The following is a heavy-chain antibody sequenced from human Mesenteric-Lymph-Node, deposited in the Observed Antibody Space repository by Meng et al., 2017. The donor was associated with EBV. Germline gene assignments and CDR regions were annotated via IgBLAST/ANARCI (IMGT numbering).Heavy chain of an antibody. CDR2: IWYDGSSK. CDR1: GFTFNNYV. D-gene: IGHD6-13*01. CDR3: ARDHRPVWSNSWYYLDY. J-gene: IGHJ4*02. V-gene: IGHV3-33*01. Sequence: QVQLVESGGGVVQPGRSLRLSCAASGFTFNNYVMHWVLQAPGKGLEWVAVIWYDGSSKYYADSVKGRFTVSRDNSMNTLYLQMNSLRAEDTAVYYCARDHRPVWSNSWYYLDYWGRGTLVTVSS.